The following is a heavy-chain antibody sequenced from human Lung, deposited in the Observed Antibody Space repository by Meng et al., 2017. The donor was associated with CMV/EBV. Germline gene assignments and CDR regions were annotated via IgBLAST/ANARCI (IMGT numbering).Heavy chain of an antibody. CDR1: GSPFTHYA. J-gene: IGHJ4*02. CDR3: ARDFLFDPLFIFDY. CDR2: INTNTGDP. V-gene: IGHV7-4-1*01. D-gene: IGHD2/OR15-2a*01. Sequence: ASGSPFTHYAMSWVRQAPGQGLEYMGDINTNTGDPIYAQGFAGRFVFSFDMSVSTAYLQIYNLQADDSAVYYCARDFLFDPLFIFDYWGQGTLVTVSS.